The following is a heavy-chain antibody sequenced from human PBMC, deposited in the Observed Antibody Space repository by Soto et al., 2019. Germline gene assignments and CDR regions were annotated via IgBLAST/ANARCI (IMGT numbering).Heavy chain of an antibody. J-gene: IGHJ2*01. Sequence: QVQLQESGPGLVKPSETLSLTCTVSGGSISSYYWSWIRQPPGKGLEWIGYIYYSGSTNYNPSLKIRVPLSVDPSKNQFSLNLSSVTAADTAVYYCARRASGGSRYFDLWGRGTLVTVSS. CDR1: GGSISSYY. V-gene: IGHV4-59*08. CDR3: ARRASGGSRYFDL. D-gene: IGHD3-10*01. CDR2: IYYSGST.